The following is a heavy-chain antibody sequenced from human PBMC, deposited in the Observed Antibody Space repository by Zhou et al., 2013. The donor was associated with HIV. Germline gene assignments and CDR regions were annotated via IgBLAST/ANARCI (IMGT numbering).Heavy chain of an antibody. V-gene: IGHV1-69*14. Sequence: QVQLVQSGAEVRKPGSSVKVSCRLFGDTFSSSYAITWVRQAPGQGLEWMGRIIPFFVTPNYAQNFQGRVTITADKSTNIAYLEVRSLRSEDTALYYCARASRAYDGRGYSFDHWGQGTLVTVSS. CDR3: ARASRAYDGRGYSFDH. D-gene: IGHD5-12*01. J-gene: IGHJ4*02. CDR2: IIPFFVTP. CDR1: GDTFSSSYA.